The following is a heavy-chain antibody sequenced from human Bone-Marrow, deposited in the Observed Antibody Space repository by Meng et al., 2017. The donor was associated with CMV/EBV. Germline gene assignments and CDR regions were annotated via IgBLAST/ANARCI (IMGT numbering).Heavy chain of an antibody. D-gene: IGHD6-19*01. V-gene: IGHV1-46*01. CDR1: GYTFTSYY. Sequence: ASVKVSCKASGYTFTSYYMHWVRQAPGQGLEWMGIINPSGGNTSYAQKFQGRVTMTRDTSTSTVYMELRSLRSEDTAVYYCARDSPTEGSGCHDWGQGTLVTVSS. CDR2: INPSGGNT. J-gene: IGHJ4*02. CDR3: ARDSPTEGSGCHD.